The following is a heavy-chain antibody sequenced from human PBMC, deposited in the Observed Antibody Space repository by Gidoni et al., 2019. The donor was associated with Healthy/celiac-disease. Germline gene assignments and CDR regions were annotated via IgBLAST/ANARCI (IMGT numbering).Heavy chain of an antibody. CDR3: ARDSSGWYLGTPDY. CDR2: ISYDGSNK. J-gene: IGHJ4*02. Sequence: QVQLVESGGGVVQPGRSLRLSCAASGVTSSSYARHWVRQAPGKVLEWVAVISYDGSNKYYADSVKGRFTISRDNSKNTLYLQMSSLRAEDTAVYYCARDSSGWYLGTPDYWGQGTLVTVSS. D-gene: IGHD6-19*01. V-gene: IGHV3-30-3*01. CDR1: GVTSSSYA.